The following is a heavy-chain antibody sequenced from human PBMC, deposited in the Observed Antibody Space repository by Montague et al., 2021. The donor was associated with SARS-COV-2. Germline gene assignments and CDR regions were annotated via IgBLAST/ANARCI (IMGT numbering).Heavy chain of an antibody. D-gene: IGHD5-12*01. CDR3: ARVVGRGYSGYEGEY. CDR1: GRSFSGYY. J-gene: IGHJ4*02. V-gene: IGHV4-34*01. CDR2: INHSGST. Sequence: SETLSLTCAVHGRSFSGYYWSWIRQPPGKGLEWIEEINHSGSTNYNPSLKSRVTISVDTSKNQFSLRLSSVTAADTAVYYCARVVGRGYSGYEGEYWGQGTLVTVSS.